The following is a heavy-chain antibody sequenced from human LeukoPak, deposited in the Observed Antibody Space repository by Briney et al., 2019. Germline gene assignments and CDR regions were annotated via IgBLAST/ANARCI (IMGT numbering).Heavy chain of an antibody. Sequence: GGSLRLSCAASGFTFSSYAMSWVRQAPGKGLEWVSGISITGGSTYYADSVKGRFTVSRDNSKSTLYLQMNSLRAEDTAVYYCAKTKSTVTRDDYWGQGTLVTVSS. CDR2: ISITGGST. V-gene: IGHV3-23*01. CDR1: GFTFSSYA. CDR3: AKTKSTVTRDDY. D-gene: IGHD4-17*01. J-gene: IGHJ4*02.